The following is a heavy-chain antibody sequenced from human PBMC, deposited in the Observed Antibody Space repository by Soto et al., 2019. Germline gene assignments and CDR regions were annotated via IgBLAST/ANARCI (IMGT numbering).Heavy chain of an antibody. CDR3: AIIAVADIYGMDV. J-gene: IGHJ6*02. CDR1: GGTFSSYT. Sequence: QVQLVQSGAEVKKPGSSVKVSCKASGGTFSSYTISWVRQAPGQGLEWMGRIIPILGIANYAQKFQGRVTITADKSTSTAYMELSSLRSEDTAVYYCAIIAVADIYGMDVWGQVTTVTVSS. CDR2: IIPILGIA. V-gene: IGHV1-69*02. D-gene: IGHD6-19*01.